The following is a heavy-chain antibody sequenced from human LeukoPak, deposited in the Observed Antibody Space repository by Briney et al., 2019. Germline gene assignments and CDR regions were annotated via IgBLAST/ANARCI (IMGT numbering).Heavy chain of an antibody. V-gene: IGHV4-59*12. CDR2: IYHSGST. CDR3: AREHVAQKTSLDY. CDR1: GGSLSSYY. Sequence: SETLSLTCTVSGGSLSSYYWSWIRQPPGKGLEWIGYIYHSGSTYYNPSLKSRVTISVDRSKNQFSLKLSSVTAADTAVYYCAREHVAQKTSLDYWGQGTLVTVSS. J-gene: IGHJ4*02. D-gene: IGHD4-11*01.